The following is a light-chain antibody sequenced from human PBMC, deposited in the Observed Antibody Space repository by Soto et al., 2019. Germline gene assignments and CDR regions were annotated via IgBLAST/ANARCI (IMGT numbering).Light chain of an antibody. CDR2: GAS. V-gene: IGKV3-20*01. Sequence: EIVLTQSPGTLSLSPGERATLSCRASESVTSSYLAWYQHKPGQAPRLLIYGASSRATGIPDWFSGGGSGRDFSLTISRLEPEEFAVYYCQHYGWSPRTFGQGTKVEIK. CDR1: ESVTSSY. CDR3: QHYGWSPRT. J-gene: IGKJ1*01.